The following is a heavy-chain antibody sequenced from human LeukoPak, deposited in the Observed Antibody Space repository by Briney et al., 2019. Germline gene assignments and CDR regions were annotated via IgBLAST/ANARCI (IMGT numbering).Heavy chain of an antibody. D-gene: IGHD6-13*01. CDR2: TYFTSEWSN. Sequence: KSFQTPSLSPAMSGVSASSNSAASNCRRQSPSRSLGWLGRTYFTSEWSNDYAVSVKSRKTINPDTPTNQFSLQMNSVTPEDTAVYYCARARTAAGTLFDYWGQGTLVTVSP. CDR1: GVSASSNSAA. V-gene: IGHV6-1*01. J-gene: IGHJ4*02. CDR3: ARARTAAGTLFDY.